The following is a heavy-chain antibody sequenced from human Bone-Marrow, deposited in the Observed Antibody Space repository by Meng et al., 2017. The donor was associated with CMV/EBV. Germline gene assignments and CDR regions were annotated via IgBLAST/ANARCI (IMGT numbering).Heavy chain of an antibody. CDR1: GGSINNSSYY. Sequence: SETLSLTCTVSGGSINNSSYYWGWIRQSPGKGLEWIGNIYYSGSTYYQPSLKRRVTITVDTSKNQFSLKLSSVTAADTAVYYCASSNYYDSSSYSLFDAFDIWGQGTMVTVSS. CDR3: ASSNYYDSSSYSLFDAFDI. CDR2: IYYSGST. D-gene: IGHD3-22*01. J-gene: IGHJ3*02. V-gene: IGHV4-39*07.